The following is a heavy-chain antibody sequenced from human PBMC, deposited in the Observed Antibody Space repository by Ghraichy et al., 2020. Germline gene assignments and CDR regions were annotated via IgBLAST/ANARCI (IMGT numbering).Heavy chain of an antibody. CDR1: GYTFTSYY. J-gene: IGHJ4*02. CDR3: ARGCSGCSVDY. V-gene: IGHV1-46*03. CDR2: INPSDGTT. D-gene: IGHD6-19*01. Sequence: ASVKVSCKASGYTFTSYYIHWVRQAPGQGLEWMGIINPSDGTTSYAQKFQGRVTMTRDTSTSTVYMELSSLRSEDTAVYYCARGCSGCSVDYWGQGTLVTVSS.